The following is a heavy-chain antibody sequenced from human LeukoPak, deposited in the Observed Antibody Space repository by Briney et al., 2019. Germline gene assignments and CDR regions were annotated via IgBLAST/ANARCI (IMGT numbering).Heavy chain of an antibody. J-gene: IGHJ4*02. CDR3: ARQNGVGLFILP. CDR2: IYYSGNT. Sequence: SETLSLTCAVSGDSISTSNSYWGWIRRPPGKGLEWVGSIYYSGNTYYNPSLKSRVTISVDTSKNQFSLKLTSVTAADAAVYYCARQNGVGLFILPGGQGTLVTVSS. D-gene: IGHD3-3*01. V-gene: IGHV4-39*01. CDR1: GDSISTSNSY.